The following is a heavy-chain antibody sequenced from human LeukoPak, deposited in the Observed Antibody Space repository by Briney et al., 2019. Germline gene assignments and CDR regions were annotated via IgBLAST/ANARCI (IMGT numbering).Heavy chain of an antibody. CDR1: GGSISSSSYY. D-gene: IGHD4-11*01. CDR3: AREADNDYPGY. Sequence: SETLSLTCTVSGGSISSSSYYWGWIRQPPGKGLERIGSIYYSGSTYYNPSLKSRVTISVDTSKNQFSLKLSSVTAADTAVYYCAREADNDYPGYWGQGTLVTVSS. CDR2: IYYSGST. V-gene: IGHV4-39*07. J-gene: IGHJ4*02.